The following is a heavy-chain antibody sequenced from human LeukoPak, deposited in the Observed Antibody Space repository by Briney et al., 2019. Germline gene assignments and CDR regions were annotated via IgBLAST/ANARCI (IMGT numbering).Heavy chain of an antibody. CDR1: GFTFSSYS. V-gene: IGHV3-21*04. Sequence: GGSLRLSCAASGFTFSSYSMNWVRQAPGKGLEWVSSISSSSSYIYYADSVKGRFTISRDNAKNSLYLQMNSLGAEDTAVYYCAKGLAVAGPFDYWGQGTLVTVSS. J-gene: IGHJ4*02. D-gene: IGHD6-19*01. CDR2: ISSSSSYI. CDR3: AKGLAVAGPFDY.